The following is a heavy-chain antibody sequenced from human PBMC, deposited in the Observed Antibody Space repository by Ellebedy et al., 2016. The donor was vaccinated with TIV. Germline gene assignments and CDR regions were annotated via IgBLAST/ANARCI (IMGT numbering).Heavy chain of an antibody. CDR3: ARQYDSSGYYFSWFDP. V-gene: IGHV4-39*01. CDR2: IYYSGST. CDR1: GGSISSSSYY. Sequence: SETLSLTCTVSGGSISSSSYYWGWIRQPPGKGLEWIGSIYYSGSTYYNPSLRSRVTISVDTSKNQFSLKLSSVTAADTAVYYCARQYDSSGYYFSWFDPWGQGTLVTVSS. D-gene: IGHD3-22*01. J-gene: IGHJ5*02.